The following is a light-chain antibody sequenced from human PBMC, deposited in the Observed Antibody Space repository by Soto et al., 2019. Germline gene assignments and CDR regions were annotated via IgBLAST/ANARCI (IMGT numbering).Light chain of an antibody. CDR1: SSDVGGYNY. CDR2: EVS. J-gene: IGLJ1*01. V-gene: IGLV2-8*01. Sequence: QSALTQPPPASGSPGQSVTISCTGTSSDVGGYNYVSWYQQHPGKAPKLMIYEVSERPSGVPDRFSGSKSSNTASLTVSGLQAEDEADYYCSSYAGSNNFVFGTGT. CDR3: SSYAGSNNFV.